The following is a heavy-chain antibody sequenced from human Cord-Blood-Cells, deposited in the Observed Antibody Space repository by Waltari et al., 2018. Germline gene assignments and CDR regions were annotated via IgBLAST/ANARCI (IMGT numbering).Heavy chain of an antibody. CDR1: GCTFSSYA. D-gene: IGHD3-3*01. J-gene: IGHJ4*02. CDR3: AGGNYDFWSGYDY. CDR2: IIPIFGTA. Sequence: QLQLVQSGAAGKKPGSSVKVSCTASGCTFSSYAISWVRPAPGQGLEWMGGIIPIFGTANYAQKFQGRVTITAEESTSTAYMELSSLRSEDTAVYYCAGGNYDFWSGYDYWGQGTLVTVSS. V-gene: IGHV1-69*01.